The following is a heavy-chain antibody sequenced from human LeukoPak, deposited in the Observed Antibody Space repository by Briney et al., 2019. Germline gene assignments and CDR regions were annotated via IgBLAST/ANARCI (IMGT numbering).Heavy chain of an antibody. CDR2: IYSDNT. CDR3: ARDADGHGPLIDY. Sequence: GGSLRLSCTVSGFTVSSNSMSWVRQAPGKGLEWVSFIYSDNTHYSDSVKGRFTISRDNSKNTLYLQMSSLRVEDTAIYYCARDADGHGPLIDYWGQGSLVTVSS. CDR1: GFTVSSNS. D-gene: IGHD5-24*01. J-gene: IGHJ4*02. V-gene: IGHV3-66*03.